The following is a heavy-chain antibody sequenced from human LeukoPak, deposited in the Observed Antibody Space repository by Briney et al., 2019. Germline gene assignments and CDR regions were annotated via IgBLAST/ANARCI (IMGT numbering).Heavy chain of an antibody. CDR1: GESFSGYY. Sequence: SETLSLTCAVYGESFSGYYWNWIRQPPGKGLEWIGEINHSGSTNYNPSLKSRVTISVDTSKNQFSLKLSSVTAADTAVYYCADIPYGEGWFDPWGQGTLVTVSS. V-gene: IGHV4-34*01. J-gene: IGHJ5*02. CDR2: INHSGST. D-gene: IGHD4-17*01. CDR3: ADIPYGEGWFDP.